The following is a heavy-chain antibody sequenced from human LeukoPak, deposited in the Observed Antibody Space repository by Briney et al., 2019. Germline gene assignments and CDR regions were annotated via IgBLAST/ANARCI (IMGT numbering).Heavy chain of an antibody. Sequence: SVNVSCKASGGTFSSYAISWVRQAPGQGLEWMGRIIPILGIANYAQKFQGRVTITADTSTSTAYMELRSLRSDDTAVYYCARVFGVVPAAIGDKWFDPWGQGTLVTVSP. D-gene: IGHD2-2*01. V-gene: IGHV1-69*04. CDR3: ARVFGVVPAAIGDKWFDP. J-gene: IGHJ5*02. CDR1: GGTFSSYA. CDR2: IIPILGIA.